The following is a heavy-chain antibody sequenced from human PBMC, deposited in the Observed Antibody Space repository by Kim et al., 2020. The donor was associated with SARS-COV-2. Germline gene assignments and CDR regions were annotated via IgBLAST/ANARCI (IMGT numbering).Heavy chain of an antibody. V-gene: IGHV4-61*08. CDR2: IYYSGNT. J-gene: IGHJ2*01. Sequence: SETLSLTCTVSGGSVSSGGYYWTWVRQPPGKGLEWIGYIYYSGNTNYNPSLKSRVTISVDTSKNQFSLKLSSVTAADTAVYYCARVTKTVDTAMVKRWY. D-gene: IGHD5-18*01. CDR1: GGSVSSGGYY. CDR3: ARVTKTVDTAMVKRWY.